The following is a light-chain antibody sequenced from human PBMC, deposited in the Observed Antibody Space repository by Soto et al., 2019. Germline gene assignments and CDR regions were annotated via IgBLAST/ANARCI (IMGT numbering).Light chain of an antibody. CDR3: SLYIRGSTDV. Sequence: QSALTQPPSVSGSPGQSVTISCTGTSSDVGSYNRLSWYQQPPGTAPKLIMYEVNTRPSGVPDRFSGSKSGSTASLTISGLQAEDEADFYCSLYIRGSTDVFGTGTKLTVL. J-gene: IGLJ1*01. V-gene: IGLV2-18*01. CDR2: EVN. CDR1: SSDVGSYNR.